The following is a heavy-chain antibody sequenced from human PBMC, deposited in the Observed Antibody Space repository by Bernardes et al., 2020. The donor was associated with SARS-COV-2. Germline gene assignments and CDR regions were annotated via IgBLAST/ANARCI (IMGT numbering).Heavy chain of an antibody. CDR2: ISWNSGSI. D-gene: IGHD5-18*01. J-gene: IGHJ4*02. CDR1: GFTFDDYA. V-gene: IGHV3-9*01. Sequence: GGSLRLSCAASGFTFDDYAMHWVRQAPGQGLEWVSGISWNSGSIGYADSVKGRFTISRDNAKNSLYLQMNSLRAEDTALYYCAKDIYGYRVGYFDYWGQGTLVTVSS. CDR3: AKDIYGYRVGYFDY.